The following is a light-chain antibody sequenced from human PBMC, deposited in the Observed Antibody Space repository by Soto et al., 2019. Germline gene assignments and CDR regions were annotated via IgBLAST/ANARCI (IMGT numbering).Light chain of an antibody. V-gene: IGKV3-15*01. J-gene: IGKJ1*01. CDR3: QQYNYWPPWT. CDR2: GAS. CDR1: QSVSSN. Sequence: EIVMTQSPATLSVSPGERATLSCRASQSVSSNLAWYQQKPGQDPRHLIYGASTRPTGIPARCSGSGSGTDFTLTLSSLQSEDFSVYYCQQYNYWPPWTFGQGTKVEIK.